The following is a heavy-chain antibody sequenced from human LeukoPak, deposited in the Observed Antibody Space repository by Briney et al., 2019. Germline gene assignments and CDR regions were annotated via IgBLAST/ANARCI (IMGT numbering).Heavy chain of an antibody. Sequence: GGSLRLSCAASGFTFSSYEMNWVRQAPGKGLEWVSYISSSGSTIYYADSVKGRFTISRDNAKNSLYLQMNSLRAEDTAVYYCAREAGITMVRGGVNWFDPWGQGTLVTVSS. D-gene: IGHD3-10*01. V-gene: IGHV3-48*03. CDR3: AREAGITMVRGGVNWFDP. CDR2: ISSSGSTI. CDR1: GFTFSSYE. J-gene: IGHJ5*02.